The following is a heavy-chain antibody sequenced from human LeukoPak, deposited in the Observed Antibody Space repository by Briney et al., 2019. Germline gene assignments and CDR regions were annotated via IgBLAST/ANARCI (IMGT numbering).Heavy chain of an antibody. Sequence: SETLSLTCDVSGGSISSGLYSWSWIRQPLGKGLEWIGYIYHTGSTYYNPSLKSRVTISEDTSKNQFSLKLSSVTAADTAVYYCARPGQAGWFDPWGQGTLVTVSS. CDR3: ARPGQAGWFDP. CDR1: GGSISSGLYS. CDR2: IYHTGST. V-gene: IGHV4-30-2*03. J-gene: IGHJ5*02.